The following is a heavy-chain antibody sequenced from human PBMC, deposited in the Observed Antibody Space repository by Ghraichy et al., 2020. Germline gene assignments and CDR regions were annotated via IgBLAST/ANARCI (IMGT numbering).Heavy chain of an antibody. CDR3: ARGPPYYDILTGYKSGVPTLNWCDP. V-gene: IGHV4-34*01. D-gene: IGHD3-9*01. J-gene: IGHJ5*02. CDR2: INHSGST. Sequence: SETLSLTCAVYGGSFSGYYWSWIRQPPGKGLEWIGEINHSGSTNYNPSLKSRVTISVDTSKNQFSLKLSSVTAADTAVYYCARGPPYYDILTGYKSGVPTLNWCDPWGQGTLVTVSS. CDR1: GGSFSGYY.